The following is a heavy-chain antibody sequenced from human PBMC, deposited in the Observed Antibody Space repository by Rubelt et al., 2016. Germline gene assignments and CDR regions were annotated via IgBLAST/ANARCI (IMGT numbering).Heavy chain of an antibody. CDR2: ISTSGSTI. CDR3: ARDLNWAFDY. V-gene: IGHV3-48*01. D-gene: IGHD7-27*01. J-gene: IGHJ4*02. CDR1: SFS. Sequence: SFSMSWVRQVPGKGLEWVSWISTSGSTIFYADSVKGRFTISRDNAKNSLDLQMNSLRAEDTAVYYCARDLNWAFDYWGQGTLVTVSS.